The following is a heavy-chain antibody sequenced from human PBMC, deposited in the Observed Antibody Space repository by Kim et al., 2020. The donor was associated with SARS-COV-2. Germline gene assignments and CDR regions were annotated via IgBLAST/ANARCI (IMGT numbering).Heavy chain of an antibody. D-gene: IGHD6-13*01. CDR2: IYSGGST. V-gene: IGHV3-53*01. CDR3: ARAPIAAAGLFY. Sequence: GGSLRLSCAASGFTVSSNYMSWVRQAPGKGLEWVSVIYSGGSTYYADSVKGRFTISRDNSKNTLYLQMNSLRAEDTAVYYCARAPIAAAGLFYWGQGTLVTVSS. CDR1: GFTVSSNY. J-gene: IGHJ4*02.